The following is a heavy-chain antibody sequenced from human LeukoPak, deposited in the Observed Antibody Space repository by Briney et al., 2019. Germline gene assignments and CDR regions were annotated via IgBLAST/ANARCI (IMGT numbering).Heavy chain of an antibody. CDR3: ARCIAVAADLGYTFWFDP. D-gene: IGHD6-19*01. V-gene: IGHV1-18*01. Sequence: HEASVKVSCKASGYTFTSYGISWVRQAPGQGLEWMGWISAYNGNTNYAQKLQGRVTMTTDTSTSTAYMELRSLRSDDTAVYYCARCIAVAADLGYTFWFDPWGQGTLVTVSS. CDR1: GYTFTSYG. J-gene: IGHJ5*02. CDR2: ISAYNGNT.